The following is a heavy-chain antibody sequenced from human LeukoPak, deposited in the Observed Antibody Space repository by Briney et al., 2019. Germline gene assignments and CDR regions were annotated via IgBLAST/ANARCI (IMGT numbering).Heavy chain of an antibody. CDR1: AGSISDYY. D-gene: IGHD1-26*01. CDR3: ARHAVEATAFDN. CDR2: ISTSGRT. J-gene: IGHJ4*02. Sequence: PSETLSPTCTVSAGSISDYYWSWIRRPPGKGLEWIGYISTSGRTNNNPSLMSRVTMSLDTSKNQFSLKLNSVTAADTAVYYCARHAVEATAFDNWGQGTLVSVSS. V-gene: IGHV4-4*09.